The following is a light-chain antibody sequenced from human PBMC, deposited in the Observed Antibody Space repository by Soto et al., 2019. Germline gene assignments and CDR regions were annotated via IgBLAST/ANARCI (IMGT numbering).Light chain of an antibody. CDR1: QSVSSSY. V-gene: IGKV3-20*01. Sequence: EIVLTQSPGTLSLSPGERATLSCRASQSVSSSYLAWYQQKPGQAPRLLIYSTSTRATGIPDRFSGSGSGTDFTLSISRLEPEDFAVYYCQQYENWPPYTFGQGTKLEI. CDR2: STS. J-gene: IGKJ2*01. CDR3: QQYENWPPYT.